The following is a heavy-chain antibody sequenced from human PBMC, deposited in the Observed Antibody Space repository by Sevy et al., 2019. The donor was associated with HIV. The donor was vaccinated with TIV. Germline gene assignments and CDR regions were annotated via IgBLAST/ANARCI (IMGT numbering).Heavy chain of an antibody. Sequence: GGSLRLSCVASGFTFSNYAMHWVRQAPGKGLEWVAVISYDGSHKYYADSVKGRFTISRANAKNLLFLQMNNLRVEDTAIYYCARDFTIFGVVSGIDYWGQGNLVTVSS. V-gene: IGHV3-30-3*01. CDR3: ARDFTIFGVVSGIDY. D-gene: IGHD3-3*01. CDR2: ISYDGSHK. J-gene: IGHJ4*01. CDR1: GFTFSNYA.